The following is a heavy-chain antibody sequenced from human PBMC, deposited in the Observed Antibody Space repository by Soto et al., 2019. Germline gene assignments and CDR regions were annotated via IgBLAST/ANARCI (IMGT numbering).Heavy chain of an antibody. J-gene: IGHJ5*02. V-gene: IGHV4-39*01. Sequence: QLQLQESGPGLVKPSETLSLTCTVSGGSVNSVSYYWGWVRQPPGKGLEGIGSVDRDATTFNNPSLKRQLTISVDTSKSQFSLKLSSVTAADTAVYYCAKTHSTSWSSWSLLDLWGQGTMVTVSS. CDR1: GGSVNSVSYY. CDR2: VDRDATT. CDR3: AKTHSTSWSSWSLLDL. D-gene: IGHD2-15*01.